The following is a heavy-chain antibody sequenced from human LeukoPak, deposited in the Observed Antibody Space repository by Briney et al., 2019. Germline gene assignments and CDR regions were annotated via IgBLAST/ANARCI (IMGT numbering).Heavy chain of an antibody. J-gene: IGHJ4*02. V-gene: IGHV1-2*04. CDR2: INPNSGGT. CDR1: GYTFTGYY. D-gene: IGHD3-16*02. CDR3: ARDLREYDYVWGSYRLDY. Sequence: ASVKVSCKASGYTFTGYYMHWVRQAPGQGLEWMGWINPNSGGTNYAQKFQGWVTMTRDTSISTAYMELSRLRSDDTAVYYCARDLREYDYVWGSYRLDYWGQGTLVTVSS.